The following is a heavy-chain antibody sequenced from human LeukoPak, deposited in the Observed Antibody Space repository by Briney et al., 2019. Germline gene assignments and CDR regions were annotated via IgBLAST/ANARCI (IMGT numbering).Heavy chain of an antibody. Sequence: PGGSLRLSCAASGFTFSSYAMHWVRQAPGKGLEWVAVISYDGSNKYYADSVKGRFTISRDNSKNTLYLQMNSLRAEDTAVYYCATNLRNSSSYFFDYWGQGTLVTVSS. CDR1: GFTFSSYA. V-gene: IGHV3-30*01. D-gene: IGHD6-6*01. CDR3: ATNLRNSSSYFFDY. J-gene: IGHJ4*02. CDR2: ISYDGSNK.